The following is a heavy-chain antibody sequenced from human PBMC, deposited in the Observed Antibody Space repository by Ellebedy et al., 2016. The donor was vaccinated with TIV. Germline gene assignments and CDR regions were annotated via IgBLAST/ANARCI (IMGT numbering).Heavy chain of an antibody. V-gene: IGHV3-7*01. J-gene: IGHJ4*02. CDR2: IKQGGSEK. D-gene: IGHD2-8*01. CDR3: ARAFTRRVLSPNDY. Sequence: GESLKISXAASGFTFSSYWMSWVRQAPGKGLEWVANIKQGGSEKYYVDSVKGRFTISRDNSKNTLYLQMNSLRAEDTAVYYCARAFTRRVLSPNDYWGQGTLVTVSS. CDR1: GFTFSSYW.